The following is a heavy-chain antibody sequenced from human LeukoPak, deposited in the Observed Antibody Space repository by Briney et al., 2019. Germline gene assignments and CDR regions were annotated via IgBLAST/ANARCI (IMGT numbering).Heavy chain of an antibody. V-gene: IGHV1-2*02. D-gene: IGHD2-15*01. CDR2: INPNSGGA. J-gene: IGHJ5*02. CDR3: AKGPPEYCSGGSCHSGRNWIDP. CDR1: GYIFSGYY. Sequence: GASVKVSCKASGYIFSGYYMHWLRQAPGQGLEWMGWINPNSGGADYAQKFQGRVTITRDTSISTAYMALSRLRSDDTAVYYCAKGPPEYCSGGSCHSGRNWIDPWGQGTLVTVSS.